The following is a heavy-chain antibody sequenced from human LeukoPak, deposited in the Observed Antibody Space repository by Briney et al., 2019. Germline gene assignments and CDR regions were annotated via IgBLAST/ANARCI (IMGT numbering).Heavy chain of an antibody. CDR1: GGSISSGDYY. CDR3: ARGQGYGDYIDY. V-gene: IGHV4-39*07. Sequence: SETLSLTCTVSGGSISSGDYYWSWIRQPPGKGLEWIGEINHSGSTNYNPSLKSRVTISVDTSKNQFSLKLSSVTAADTAVYYCARGQGYGDYIDYWGQGTLVTVSS. J-gene: IGHJ4*02. CDR2: INHSGST. D-gene: IGHD4-17*01.